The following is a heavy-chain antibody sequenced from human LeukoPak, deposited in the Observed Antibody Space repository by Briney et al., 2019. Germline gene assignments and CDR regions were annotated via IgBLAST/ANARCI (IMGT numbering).Heavy chain of an antibody. CDR3: AELGITMIGGV. D-gene: IGHD3-10*02. CDR2: ISSSSSTI. CDR1: GFTFSSHW. V-gene: IGHV3-48*04. Sequence: PGGSLRLSCAASGFTFSSHWMSWVRQAPGKGLEWVSYISSSSSTIYYADSVKGRFTISRDNAKNSLYLQMNSLRAEDTAVYYCAELGITMIGGVWGKGTTVTISS. J-gene: IGHJ6*04.